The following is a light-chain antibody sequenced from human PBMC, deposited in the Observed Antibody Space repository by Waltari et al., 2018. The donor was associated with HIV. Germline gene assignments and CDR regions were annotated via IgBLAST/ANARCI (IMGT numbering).Light chain of an antibody. Sequence: NFMLTQPHPVSESPGKTVTISCPRSSGNIASNSLQWYQLRPGTSPTTVIYEDKQRPSGVPDRFSGSIDSSSNSASLTISGLKTEDEADYYCQSYDSSNFWVFGGGTKLTVL. V-gene: IGLV6-57*01. CDR2: EDK. CDR1: SGNIASNS. J-gene: IGLJ3*02. CDR3: QSYDSSNFWV.